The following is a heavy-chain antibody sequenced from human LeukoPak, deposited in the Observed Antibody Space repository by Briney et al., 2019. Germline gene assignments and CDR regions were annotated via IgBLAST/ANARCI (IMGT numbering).Heavy chain of an antibody. V-gene: IGHV1-69*05. Sequence: SVKVSCKAFGGSFISEAISWVRQAPGEGGERMGGIIPIFGTANYAQKFQGRVTITTDESTSTASMEVSSLRSEDTAVYYCGRKAGDCGGGSCYSIDYWGQGTLVTVSS. CDR2: IIPIFGTA. D-gene: IGHD2-15*01. J-gene: IGHJ4*02. CDR3: GRKAGDCGGGSCYSIDY. CDR1: GGSFISEA.